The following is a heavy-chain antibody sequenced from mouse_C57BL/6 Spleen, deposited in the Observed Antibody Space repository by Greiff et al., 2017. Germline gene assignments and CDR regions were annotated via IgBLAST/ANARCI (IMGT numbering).Heavy chain of an antibody. CDR3: ARHHSLYYAMDY. Sequence: EVMLVASGGGLVQPGGSLKLSCAASGFTFSDYYMYWVRQTPEKRLEWVAYISNGGGSTYYPDTVKGRFTISRDNAKNTLYLQMSRLKSEDTAMYYCARHHSLYYAMDYWGQGTSVTVAS. CDR1: GFTFSDYY. J-gene: IGHJ4*01. D-gene: IGHD6-1*01. V-gene: IGHV5-12*01. CDR2: ISNGGGST.